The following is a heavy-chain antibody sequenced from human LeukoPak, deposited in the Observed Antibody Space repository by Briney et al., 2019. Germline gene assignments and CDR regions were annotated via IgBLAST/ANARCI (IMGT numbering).Heavy chain of an antibody. V-gene: IGHV1-18*01. J-gene: IGHJ2*01. CDR1: GYTFTSYG. D-gene: IGHD3-22*01. CDR3: ARDTITMIVGQYFDL. CDR2: ISAYNGNT. Sequence: ASVKVSCKASGYTFTSYGISWVRQAPGQGLEWMGWISAYNGNTNYAQKLQGRVTMTTDTSTSTAYMELRSLRSDDTAVYYCARDTITMIVGQYFDLWGRGTLVTVSS.